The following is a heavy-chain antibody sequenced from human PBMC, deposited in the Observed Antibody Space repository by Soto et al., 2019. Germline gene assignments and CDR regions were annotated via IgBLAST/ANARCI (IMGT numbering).Heavy chain of an antibody. CDR3: ARDRGSYDTSGPDY. Sequence: QVQLVESGGGVVQPGRSLRLSCAASGFTFSSYAMHWVRQAPGKGLEWVAVIWYDGTNKYYAESVKGRFTISRDNSDNTLHLQMNSPGAEDTAVYYCARDRGSYDTSGPDYWGQGTLVTVSS. V-gene: IGHV3-33*08. CDR2: IWYDGTNK. D-gene: IGHD3-22*01. CDR1: GFTFSSYA. J-gene: IGHJ4*02.